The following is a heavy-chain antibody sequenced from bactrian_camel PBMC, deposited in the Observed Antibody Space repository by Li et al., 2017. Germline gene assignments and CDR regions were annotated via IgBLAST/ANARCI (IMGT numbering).Heavy chain of an antibody. J-gene: IGHJ4*01. CDR3: AAAAGLFGGTCLDVRSVDY. Sequence: HVQLVESGGGSVQTGGSLRLSCAAAASGPTDSSNCMGWFRQAPGKEREGVATIYTNGGISDYADSVKGRFTISQVNAKNTVYLQMNSLNTEDTAMYYCAAAAGLFGGTCLDVRSVDYWGQGTQVTVS. CDR1: GPTDSSNC. V-gene: IGHV3S1*01. CDR2: IYTNGGIS. D-gene: IGHD7*01.